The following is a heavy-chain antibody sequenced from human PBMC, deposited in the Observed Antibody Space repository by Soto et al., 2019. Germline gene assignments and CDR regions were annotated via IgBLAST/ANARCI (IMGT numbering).Heavy chain of an antibody. J-gene: IGHJ3*02. D-gene: IGHD2-21*01. CDR1: GFTFSNAW. CDR2: IKSKTDGGTT. CDR3: TTSINPKRRGLGAFDI. Sequence: EVQLVESGGGLVKPGGSLRLSCAASGFTFSNAWMSWVRQAPGKGLEWVGRIKSKTDGGTTDYAAPVKGRFTISRDDSKNTLYLQMNSLKTEDTAVYYCTTSINPKRRGLGAFDIWGQGTMVTVSS. V-gene: IGHV3-15*01.